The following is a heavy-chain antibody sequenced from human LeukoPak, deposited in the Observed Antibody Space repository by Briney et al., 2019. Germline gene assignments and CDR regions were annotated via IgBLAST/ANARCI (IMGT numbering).Heavy chain of an antibody. Sequence: GPLVQFSRKGTAYSFKSYYITWVREATKKGLEWMGWMNPNNGNTDYAQTFQGRVTLTRNTSISTAYMELSSLRSEDTAVYYCATPDWFYSTWGQGTTVTVSS. CDR2: MNPNNGNT. V-gene: IGHV1-8*01. J-gene: IGHJ6*02. CDR1: AYSFKSYY. CDR3: ATPDWFYST. D-gene: IGHD3-9*01.